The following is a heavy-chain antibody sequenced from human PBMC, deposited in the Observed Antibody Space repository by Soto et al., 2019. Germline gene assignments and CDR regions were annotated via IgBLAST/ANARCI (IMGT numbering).Heavy chain of an antibody. J-gene: IGHJ4*02. CDR2: ISGSGGST. D-gene: IGHD5-12*01. CDR1: GLTFSSYA. CDR3: ATPPHSGYDYAELFDY. V-gene: IGHV3-23*01. Sequence: GGSLRLSCAASGLTFSSYAMSWVRQAPGKGLEWVSAISGSGGSTYYADSVKGRFTISRDNSKNTLYLQMNSLRAEDTAVYYCATPPHSGYDYAELFDYWGQGTLVTVSS.